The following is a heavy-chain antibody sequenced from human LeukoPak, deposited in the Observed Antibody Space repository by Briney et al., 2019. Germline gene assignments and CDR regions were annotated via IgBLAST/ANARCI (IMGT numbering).Heavy chain of an antibody. D-gene: IGHD3-10*01. CDR2: ISYSGST. CDR3: AKEGAESFPDAFDI. V-gene: IGHV4-59*01. CDR1: GGSISPYY. J-gene: IGHJ3*02. Sequence: SETLSLTCTVSGGSISPYYWSWLRQPPGKGLEWIGYISYSGSTKNNPSLKSRVTISVDTSKNQFSLKLTSVTAADTAVYYCAKEGAESFPDAFDIWGQGTMNTVSS.